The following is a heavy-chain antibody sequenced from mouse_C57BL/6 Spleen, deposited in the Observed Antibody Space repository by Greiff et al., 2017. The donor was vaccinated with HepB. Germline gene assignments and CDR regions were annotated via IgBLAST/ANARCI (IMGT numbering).Heavy chain of an antibody. Sequence: QVQLKQSGPELVKPGASVKISCKASGYAFSSSWMNWVKQRPGKGLEWIGRIYPGDGDTNYNGKFKGKATLTADKSSSTAYMQLSSLTSEDSAVYFCARNSNPLMDYWGQGTSVTVSS. D-gene: IGHD2-5*01. CDR3: ARNSNPLMDY. J-gene: IGHJ4*01. CDR2: IYPGDGDT. V-gene: IGHV1-82*01. CDR1: GYAFSSSW.